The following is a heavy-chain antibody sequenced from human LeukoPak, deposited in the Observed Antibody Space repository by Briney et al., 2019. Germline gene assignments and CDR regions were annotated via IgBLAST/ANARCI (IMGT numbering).Heavy chain of an antibody. CDR1: GGSFSGYY. V-gene: IGHV4-34*01. Sequence: SETLSLTCAVYGGSFSGYYWSWIRQPPGKGLEWIGEINHSGSTNYNPSLKSRVTISVDTSKNQFSLKLSSVTAADTAVYYCAGYKWELNYYYYGMDVWGQGTTVTVSS. CDR3: AGYKWELNYYYYGMDV. D-gene: IGHD1-26*01. CDR2: INHSGST. J-gene: IGHJ6*02.